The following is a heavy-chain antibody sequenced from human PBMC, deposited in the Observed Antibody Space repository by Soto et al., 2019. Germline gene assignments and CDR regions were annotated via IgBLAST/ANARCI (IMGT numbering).Heavy chain of an antibody. Sequence: QVHLVQSGAEVKKPWYSVKVSCKASGGTFSSYAISWVRHATGQGLEWLGGIIPIFGTANYAQKFQGRVTITADDSTSTASMELGSLRSEYTAVYYCARDYGQQLVYYYGMDVWGQGTTVTVSS. CDR1: GGTFSSYA. CDR2: IIPIFGTA. V-gene: IGHV1-69*01. J-gene: IGHJ6*02. D-gene: IGHD6-13*01. CDR3: ARDYGQQLVYYYGMDV.